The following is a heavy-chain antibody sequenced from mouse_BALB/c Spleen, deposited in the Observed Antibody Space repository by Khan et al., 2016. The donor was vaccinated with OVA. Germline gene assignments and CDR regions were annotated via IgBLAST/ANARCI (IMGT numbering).Heavy chain of an antibody. CDR2: INTYNGGT. V-gene: IGHV1S136*01. CDR3: ARGNWQSYYFDY. Sequence: EVQLQQSGPELVKPGASVKMSCKASGYIFTNYVLHWVKQKPGQGLEWIGYINTYNGGTKYNEKFKGKAALASDNYSITADMELSSLTYEDSAVYYCARGNWQSYYFDYWGQGTTLTLSS. CDR1: GYIFTNYV. D-gene: IGHD4-1*01. J-gene: IGHJ2*01.